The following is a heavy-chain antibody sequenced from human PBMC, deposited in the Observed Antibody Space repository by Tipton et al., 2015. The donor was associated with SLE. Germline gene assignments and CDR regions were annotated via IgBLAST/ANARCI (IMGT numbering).Heavy chain of an antibody. CDR1: GFSFDHFA. D-gene: IGHD3-10*01. CDR2: ISWNSGVT. J-gene: IGHJ4*02. V-gene: IGHV3-9*01. CDR3: AKDSTMNRGIIKS. Sequence: SLRLSCAASGFSFDHFAMHWVRRAPGKGLEWVSGISWNSGVTYYADSVKGRFTISRDNAKNSLDLQMISLKPEDTAFYYCAKDSTMNRGIIKSWGLGTLVTVSS.